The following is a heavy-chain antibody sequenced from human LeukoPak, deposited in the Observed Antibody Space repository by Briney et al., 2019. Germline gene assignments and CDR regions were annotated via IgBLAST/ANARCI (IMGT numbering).Heavy chain of an antibody. Sequence: GGSLRLSCVVSGFTFSNYSMSWVRQAPGKGLEWIGFISGGTTEYAASVKGRFTISRDDSTSIAYLQMNSLTTEDTAVYYCSRGSGWLSVYWGQGTLVTVSS. CDR1: GFTFSNYS. CDR3: SRGSGWLSVY. V-gene: IGHV3-49*04. D-gene: IGHD6-19*01. CDR2: ISGGTT. J-gene: IGHJ4*02.